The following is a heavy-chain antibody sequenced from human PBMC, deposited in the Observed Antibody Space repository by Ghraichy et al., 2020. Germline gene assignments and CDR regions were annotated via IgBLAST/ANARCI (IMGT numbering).Heavy chain of an antibody. D-gene: IGHD3-22*01. CDR2: VYYSGNT. V-gene: IGHV4-39*01. CDR1: GGSISSSSYY. J-gene: IGHJ4*02. Sequence: SETLSLTCTVSGGSISSSSYYWGWIRQPPGKGLEWVGSVYYSGNTYYNPSLKSRVTISVDTAKNQFSLKLNSVTAADTAVYYCARLNDDYDNSGYSSYYFDYWGQGTLVTVSS. CDR3: ARLNDDYDNSGYSSYYFDY.